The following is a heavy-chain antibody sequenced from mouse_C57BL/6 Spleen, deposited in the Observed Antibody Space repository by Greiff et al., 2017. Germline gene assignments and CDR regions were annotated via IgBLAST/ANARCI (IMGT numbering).Heavy chain of an antibody. CDR3: ARNYGSSYPFAY. Sequence: QVHVKQSGPELVKPGASVKISCKASGYAFSSSWMNWVKQRPGKGLAWIGRIYPGDGDTNYNGKFKGKATLTADKSSSTAYMQLSSLTSEDSAVYFCARNYGSSYPFAYWGQGTLVTVSA. J-gene: IGHJ3*01. V-gene: IGHV1-82*01. CDR1: GYAFSSSW. CDR2: IYPGDGDT. D-gene: IGHD1-1*01.